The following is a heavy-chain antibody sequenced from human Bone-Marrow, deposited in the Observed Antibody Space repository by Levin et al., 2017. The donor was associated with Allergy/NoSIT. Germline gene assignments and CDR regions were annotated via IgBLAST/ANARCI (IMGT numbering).Heavy chain of an antibody. V-gene: IGHV1-2*02. CDR1: GYIFSGYF. J-gene: IGHJ6*02. Sequence: GASVKVSCKASGYIFSGYFIHWIRQAPGQGLECMGWINANSGGTIYAQKFQGRLSMTMHKSISTVYMELSSLRSDDTAVYYCARVEGATTPSEYYYYGMDVWGQGTTVIVSS. D-gene: IGHD1-26*01. CDR2: INANSGGT. CDR3: ARVEGATTPSEYYYYGMDV.